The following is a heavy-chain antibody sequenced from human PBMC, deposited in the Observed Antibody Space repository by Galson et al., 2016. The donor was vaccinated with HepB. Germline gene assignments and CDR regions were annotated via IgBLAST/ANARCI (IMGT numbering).Heavy chain of an antibody. Sequence: SLRLSCAASGFTFSSYAITWVRQAPGKGLEWVVAISGAGGSTSYADSVKGRLTVSRDNSLNMVYLQMDNLRVDDTGVSYCARTPPREQWLVHPFEFWGQGALVIVSS. CDR1: GFTFSSYA. CDR3: ARTPPREQWLVHPFEF. D-gene: IGHD6-19*01. J-gene: IGHJ4*02. V-gene: IGHV3-23*01. CDR2: ISGAGGST.